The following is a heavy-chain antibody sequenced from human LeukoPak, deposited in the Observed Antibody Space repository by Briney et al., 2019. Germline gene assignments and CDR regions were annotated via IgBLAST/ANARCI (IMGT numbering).Heavy chain of an antibody. V-gene: IGHV1-2*02. CDR1: GYTFTGYY. CDR3: ARDFGAAATYYYYMDV. J-gene: IGHJ6*03. Sequence: GASVKVSCKASGYTFTGYYMHWVRQAPGQGLEWMGWINPNSGGTNYAQKFQGRVTMTRDTSISTAYMELSRLRSDETAVYYCARDFGAAATYYYYMDVWGKGTTVTVSS. D-gene: IGHD2-2*01. CDR2: INPNSGGT.